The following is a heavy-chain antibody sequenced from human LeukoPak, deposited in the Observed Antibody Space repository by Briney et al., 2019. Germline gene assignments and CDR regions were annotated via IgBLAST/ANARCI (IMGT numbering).Heavy chain of an antibody. D-gene: IGHD6-19*01. CDR3: AREGVHSSGWYNDY. CDR2: ISYDGSNK. V-gene: IGHV3-30-3*01. Sequence: PGGSLRLSCAASGFTFSSYAMHWVRQAPGKGLEWVAVISYDGSNKYYADSVKGRFTISRDNSKNTLYLQMNSLRAEDTAVYYCAREGVHSSGWYNDYWGQGTLVTVSS. CDR1: GFTFSSYA. J-gene: IGHJ4*02.